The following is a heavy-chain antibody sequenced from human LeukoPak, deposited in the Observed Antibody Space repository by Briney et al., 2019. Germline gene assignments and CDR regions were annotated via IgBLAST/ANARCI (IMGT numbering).Heavy chain of an antibody. V-gene: IGHV3-66*01. J-gene: IGHJ6*02. CDR3: VRGYSFGPYGMDV. CDR2: IYSGGST. Sequence: PGGSLRLSCAASGXTVSSNYMSWVRQAPGKGLEWVSVIYSGGSTYYADSVKGRFTISRDNSKNTLYLQMNSLRAEDTAVYFCVRGYSFGPYGMDVWGQGTTVTVSS. D-gene: IGHD2-15*01. CDR1: GXTVSSNY.